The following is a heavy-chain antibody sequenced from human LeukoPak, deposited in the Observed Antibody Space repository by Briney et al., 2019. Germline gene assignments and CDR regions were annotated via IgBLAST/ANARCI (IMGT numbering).Heavy chain of an antibody. CDR3: ARDLGDYDSSGCDY. CDR1: GYTFTSYG. V-gene: IGHV1-18*01. D-gene: IGHD3-22*01. Sequence: SVKVSCKASGYTFTSYGISWVRQAPGQGLEWMGWISAYNGNTNYAQKLQGRVTMTTDTSTSTAYMELRSLRSDDTAVYYCARDLGDYDSSGCDYWGQGTLVTVSS. CDR2: ISAYNGNT. J-gene: IGHJ4*02.